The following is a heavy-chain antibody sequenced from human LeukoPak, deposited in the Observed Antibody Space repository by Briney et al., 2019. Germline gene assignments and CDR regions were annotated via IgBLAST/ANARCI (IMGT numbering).Heavy chain of an antibody. V-gene: IGHV1-46*01. Sequence: EASVKVSCKASGYTFTSYYMHWVRQAPGHGLEWMGLINPSGGTTRYAQKFQGRVTMIRDLSTSTDYMELSSLRSDDTAVYFCARDREVWLRPRRRYYFHYWGQGTLVTVSS. CDR3: ARDREVWLRPRRRYYFHY. D-gene: IGHD5-12*01. CDR1: GYTFTSYY. J-gene: IGHJ4*02. CDR2: INPSGGTT.